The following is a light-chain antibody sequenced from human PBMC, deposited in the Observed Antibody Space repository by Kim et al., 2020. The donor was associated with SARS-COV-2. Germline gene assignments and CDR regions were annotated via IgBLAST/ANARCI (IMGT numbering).Light chain of an antibody. CDR1: PDIRGY. V-gene: IGKV1-16*02. J-gene: IGKJ4*02. CDR3: QKYNSYPFT. Sequence: APLRDRLGLLLLASPDIRGYIHWSQQPSAESASVRVCATITWRSGVPSQFSGSGSGTDFTLTISSLQPEDVATYYCQKYNSYPFTFGGGTKVDIK. CDR2: ATI.